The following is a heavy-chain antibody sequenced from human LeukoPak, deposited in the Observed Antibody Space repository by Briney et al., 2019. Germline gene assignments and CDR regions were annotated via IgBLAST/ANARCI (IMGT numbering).Heavy chain of an antibody. D-gene: IGHD5-18*01. CDR2: ISSSGRNI. V-gene: IGHV3-48*03. CDR3: ARDLVQLWSKDF. CDR1: GFTFSNYE. J-gene: IGHJ4*02. Sequence: GGSLRLSCAASGFTFSNYEFNWVRQAPGKGLEWVSYISSSGRNIYYADSVKGRSTISRDNAKNSLYLQMNSLRAEDTAVYYCARDLVQLWSKDFWGQGTLVTVSS.